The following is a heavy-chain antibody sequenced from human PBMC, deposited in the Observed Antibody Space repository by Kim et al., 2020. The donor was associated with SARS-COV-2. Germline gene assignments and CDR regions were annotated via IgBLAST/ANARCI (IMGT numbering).Heavy chain of an antibody. D-gene: IGHD5-12*01. Sequence: SETLSLTCTVSGGSISSYYWSWIRQPPGKGLEWIGYIYYSGSTNYNPSLKSRVTISVDTSKNQFSLKLSSVTAADTAVYYCARHYYSGYDEPYYYYGMDVWGQGTTVTVSS. CDR1: GGSISSYY. CDR3: ARHYYSGYDEPYYYYGMDV. CDR2: IYYSGST. J-gene: IGHJ6*02. V-gene: IGHV4-59*08.